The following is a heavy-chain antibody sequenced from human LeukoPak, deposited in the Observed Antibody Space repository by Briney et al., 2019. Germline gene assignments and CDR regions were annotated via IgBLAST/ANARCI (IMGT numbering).Heavy chain of an antibody. V-gene: IGHV3-30*18. CDR3: AKANYYDSSGAPPAANWFDP. CDR1: GFTFSSYG. D-gene: IGHD3-22*01. CDR2: ISYDGSNK. J-gene: IGHJ5*02. Sequence: PGGSLRLSCAASGFTFSSYGMHWVRQAPGKGLEWVAVISYDGSNKNYADSVKRRFTIARDNSKNTLYLQMNSLRAEDTAVYYCAKANYYDSSGAPPAANWFDPWGQGTLVTVSS.